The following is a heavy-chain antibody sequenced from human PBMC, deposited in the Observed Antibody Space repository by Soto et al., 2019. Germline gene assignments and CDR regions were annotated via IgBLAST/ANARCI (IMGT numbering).Heavy chain of an antibody. Sequence: PGGSLRLSCAASGFTFSNYAVTWVRQAPGKGLEWVPTISGSGGSTYYADSVKGRFTISRDNSKNTLYLQMNSLRAEDTAVYYCARDYSNKGFDYWGQGSLVIVSS. CDR1: GFTFSNYA. J-gene: IGHJ4*02. D-gene: IGHD5-18*01. CDR3: ARDYSNKGFDY. V-gene: IGHV3-23*01. CDR2: ISGSGGST.